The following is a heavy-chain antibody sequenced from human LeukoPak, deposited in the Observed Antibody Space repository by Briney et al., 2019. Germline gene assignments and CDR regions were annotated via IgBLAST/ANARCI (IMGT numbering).Heavy chain of an antibody. J-gene: IGHJ6*04. D-gene: IGHD3-10*02. CDR3: AELGITMIGGV. CDR1: GFTFSSYS. CDR2: ISSSSSYI. V-gene: IGHV3-21*01. Sequence: GGSLRLSCAASGFTFSSYSMNWVRQAPGKGLEWVSSISSSSSYIYYADSVKGRFIISRDNAKNSVYLQMKSLRAEDTAVYYCAELGITMIGGVWGKGTTVTISS.